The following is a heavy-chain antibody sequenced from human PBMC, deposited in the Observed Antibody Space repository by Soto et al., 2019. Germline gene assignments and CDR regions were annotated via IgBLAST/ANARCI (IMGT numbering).Heavy chain of an antibody. Sequence: PGGSLRLSCAASGFTFSSYGMHWVRQAPGKGLEWVAVISYDGSNKYYADSVKGRFTISRDNSKNTLYLQMNSLRAEDTAVYYCAKLIVATYYYDSSGYYYGYYGMDVWGQGTTVTVSS. V-gene: IGHV3-30*18. CDR2: ISYDGSNK. J-gene: IGHJ6*02. CDR3: AKLIVATYYYDSSGYYYGYYGMDV. CDR1: GFTFSSYG. D-gene: IGHD3-22*01.